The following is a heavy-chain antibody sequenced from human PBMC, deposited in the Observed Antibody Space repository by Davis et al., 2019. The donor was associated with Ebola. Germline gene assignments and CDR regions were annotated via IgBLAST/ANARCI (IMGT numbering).Heavy chain of an antibody. CDR3: VSSTSGRGAAYDI. D-gene: IGHD1-26*01. J-gene: IGHJ3*02. CDR1: GFDFNDQF. Sequence: GESLKISCATSGFDFNDQFMDWVRQAPGKGLEWVGRSRNERDRYTTEYGACVIGRFTISRDTSKNSLYLEMNSLKSEDTAVYFCVSSTSGRGAAYDIWGHGTMVTVSS. V-gene: IGHV3-72*01. CDR2: SRNERDRYTT.